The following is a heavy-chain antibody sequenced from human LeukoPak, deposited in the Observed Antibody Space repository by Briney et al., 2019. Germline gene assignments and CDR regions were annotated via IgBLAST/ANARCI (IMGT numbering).Heavy chain of an antibody. V-gene: IGHV3-48*04. CDR1: GFTFSSYS. J-gene: IGHJ4*02. CDR3: ARGMPSSSWYGDY. D-gene: IGHD6-13*01. Sequence: QPGGSLRPSCAASGFTFSSYSMNWVRQAPGKGLEWVSYISSSSSTIYYADSVKGRFTISRDNAKNSLYLQMNSLRAEDTAVYYCARGMPSSSWYGDYWGQGTLVTVSS. CDR2: ISSSSSTI.